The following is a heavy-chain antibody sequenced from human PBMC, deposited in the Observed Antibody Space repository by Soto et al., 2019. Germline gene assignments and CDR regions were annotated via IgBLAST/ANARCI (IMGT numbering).Heavy chain of an antibody. J-gene: IGHJ4*02. CDR3: ASCSHY. Sequence: PSETLSLTCAVSGGSISSTHWWTWVRQSPGKSLEWIGEIYHNGTTNYNPSLKTRLTISVDPSTNPFALTSTPVSVRAPATYFCASCSHYWGPGKLVTVSS. CDR2: IYHNGTT. CDR1: GGSISSTHW. V-gene: IGHV4-4*02. D-gene: IGHD2-15*01.